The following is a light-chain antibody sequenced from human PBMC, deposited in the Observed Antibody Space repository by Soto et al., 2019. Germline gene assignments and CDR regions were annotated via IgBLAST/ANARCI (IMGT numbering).Light chain of an antibody. Sequence: QSALTQPASVSGSPGQSITISCTGTSSDVGGYNYVSWYQQHPGKAPKLMIYDVSNRPSGVSNRFSGSKSGNTASLTISGLQAEDEADYYCSSYTSSSTLEFGGGTKLTVL. CDR2: DVS. J-gene: IGLJ2*01. V-gene: IGLV2-14*01. CDR3: SSYTSSSTLE. CDR1: SSDVGGYNY.